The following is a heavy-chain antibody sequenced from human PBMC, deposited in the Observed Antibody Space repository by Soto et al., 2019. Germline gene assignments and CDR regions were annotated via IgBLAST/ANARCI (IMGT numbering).Heavy chain of an antibody. D-gene: IGHD4-4*01. J-gene: IGHJ6*02. CDR3: ARGSTTVTTLSYYYYGMDV. CDR2: IYYSGST. Sequence: QVQLQESGPGLVKPSQTLSLTCTVSGGSISSGGYYWSWIRQHPGKGLEWIGYIYYSGSTYYNPSLKSRVTISVDTSKNQFSLKLSSVTAADTAVYYCARGSTTVTTLSYYYYGMDVWGQGTTVTVSS. V-gene: IGHV4-31*03. CDR1: GGSISSGGYY.